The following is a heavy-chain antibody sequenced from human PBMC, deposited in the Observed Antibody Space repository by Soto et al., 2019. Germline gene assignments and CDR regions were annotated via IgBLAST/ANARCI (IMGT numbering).Heavy chain of an antibody. Sequence: GASVKVSCKASGGTFSSYAISWVRQAPGQGLEWMGGIIPIFGTANYAQKFQGRVTITADESTSTAYMELSSLRSEDTAVYYCASDAASYYYDSSGYHLFDYWGQGTLVTVSS. CDR1: GGTFSSYA. CDR3: ASDAASYYYDSSGYHLFDY. D-gene: IGHD3-22*01. V-gene: IGHV1-69*13. CDR2: IIPIFGTA. J-gene: IGHJ4*02.